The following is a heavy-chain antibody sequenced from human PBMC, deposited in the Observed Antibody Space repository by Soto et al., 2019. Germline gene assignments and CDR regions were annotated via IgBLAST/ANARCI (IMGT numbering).Heavy chain of an antibody. Sequence: PSETLSLTCAVSGGSISSGGYSWSWIRQPPGKGLEWIGYIYHSGSTYYNPSPKSRVTISVDRSKNQFSLKLSSVTAADTAVYYCARTPTPWGQGTLVTVSS. D-gene: IGHD1-26*01. CDR3: ARTPTP. V-gene: IGHV4-30-2*01. CDR1: GGSISSGGYS. J-gene: IGHJ5*02. CDR2: IYHSGST.